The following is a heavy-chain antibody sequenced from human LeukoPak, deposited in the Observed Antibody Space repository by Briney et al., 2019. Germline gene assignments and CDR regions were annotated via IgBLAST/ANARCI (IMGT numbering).Heavy chain of an antibody. D-gene: IGHD3-10*01. CDR3: ARWYGPGRGDY. V-gene: IGHV5-51*01. Sequence: MLGESLKISCRGSGYSFTSYWIVWVRQMPGRGLEWMGIIYPGDSDTRYSPSFQGQVIISADKSISTAYLQWSSLKASDTAMYYCARWYGPGRGDYWGQGTLVTVSS. J-gene: IGHJ4*02. CDR2: IYPGDSDT. CDR1: GYSFTSYW.